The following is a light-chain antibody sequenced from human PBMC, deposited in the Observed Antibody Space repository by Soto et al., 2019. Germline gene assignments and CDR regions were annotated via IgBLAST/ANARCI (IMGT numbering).Light chain of an antibody. CDR2: GVS. CDR3: HQHATSPFT. V-gene: IGKV3-20*01. Sequence: EIVLTQSPGTLSLSPGGRATLSCRASQSVSGSKLAWYQQRSGQAPRLLIYGVSSRATDIPARFSGSGSGTEYNLTIIRLEPEDFSFYFCHQHATSPFTFGQGTKLEI. CDR1: QSVSGSK. J-gene: IGKJ2*01.